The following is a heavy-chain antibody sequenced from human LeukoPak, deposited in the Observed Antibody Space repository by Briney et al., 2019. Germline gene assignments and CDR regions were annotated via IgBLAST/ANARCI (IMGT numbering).Heavy chain of an antibody. CDR3: ARGIAERGTDY. D-gene: IGHD6-13*01. Sequence: QSSETLSLTCTVSGGSISSSSYYWGWLRQPPGKGLEWIGGIYYSGSTYYNPSLKSRVTISVDTSKNQFSLKLSSVTAADTAVYYCARGIAERGTDYWGQGTLVTVSS. CDR1: GGSISSSSYY. V-gene: IGHV4-39*07. CDR2: IYYSGST. J-gene: IGHJ4*02.